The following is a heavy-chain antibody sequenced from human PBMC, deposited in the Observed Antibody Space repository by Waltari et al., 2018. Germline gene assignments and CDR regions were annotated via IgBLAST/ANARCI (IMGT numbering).Heavy chain of an antibody. Sequence: QVQLVQSGSEVKKPGSSVKVSCKASGGTFGSYAVSWVRQAPGQGLEWVGGIKPVLGTTSYEQKFKDRVTLIADDSSSTVYMELSSLKSDDTAVYYCARDRHFSDGGAYYESGLWGRGTLVTVSS. CDR1: GGTFGSYA. CDR2: IKPVLGTT. CDR3: ARDRHFSDGGAYYESGL. V-gene: IGHV1-69*13. J-gene: IGHJ2*01. D-gene: IGHD2-21*01.